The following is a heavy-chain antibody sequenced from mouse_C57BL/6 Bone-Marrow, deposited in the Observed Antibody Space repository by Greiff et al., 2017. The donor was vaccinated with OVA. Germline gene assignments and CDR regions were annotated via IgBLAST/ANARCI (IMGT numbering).Heavy chain of an antibody. CDR3: ARFITPVSWYFDV. CDR2: IYPGSGST. CDR1: GYTFTSYW. Sequence: VQLQQPGAELVKPGASVKMSCKASGYTFTSYWITWVKQRPGQGLEWIGDIYPGSGSTNYNEKFKSKATLTVDTSSSTAYMQLSSLTSEDSAVYYCARFITPVSWYFDVWGTGTTVTVSS. V-gene: IGHV1-55*01. J-gene: IGHJ1*03. D-gene: IGHD1-1*01.